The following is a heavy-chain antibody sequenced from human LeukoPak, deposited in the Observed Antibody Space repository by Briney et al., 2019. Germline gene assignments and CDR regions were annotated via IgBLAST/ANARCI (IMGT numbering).Heavy chain of an antibody. CDR1: GFTFSSYW. D-gene: IGHD3-16*01. Sequence: GGSLRLSCAASGFTFSSYWMNWARQAPGKGLEWVANINNNGNVNYYVASGTGRFTISRDNAKNSLYLQMSNLRAEDTAVYFCARGGGLDVWGQGATVTVSS. CDR3: ARGGGLDV. J-gene: IGHJ6*02. CDR2: INNNGNVN. V-gene: IGHV3-7*03.